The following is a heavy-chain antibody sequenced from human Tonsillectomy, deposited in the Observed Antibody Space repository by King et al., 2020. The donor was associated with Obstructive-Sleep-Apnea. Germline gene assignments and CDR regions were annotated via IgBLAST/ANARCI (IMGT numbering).Heavy chain of an antibody. V-gene: IGHV3-15*01. CDR2: IKSRSDGGAI. J-gene: IGHJ6*02. Sequence: VQLVESGGGLVKPGGSLRLSCVASGFSFSGAWMSWVRQASWKGLEWIVRIKSRSDGGAIDDAAGVKGRFTISRDDSKDTLYLQMNSLKIDDTAVYFCSTGAKRRAMDVWGQGTTVTVSS. CDR1: GFSFSGAW. CDR3: STGAKRRAMDV. D-gene: IGHD1-26*01.